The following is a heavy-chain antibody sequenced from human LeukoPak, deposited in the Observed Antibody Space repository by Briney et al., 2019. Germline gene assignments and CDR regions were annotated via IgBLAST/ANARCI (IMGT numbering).Heavy chain of an antibody. CDR1: GYTFTSYA. V-gene: IGHV7-4-1*02. D-gene: IGHD1-26*01. Sequence: ASVKVSCKASGYTFTSYAINWARQAPGQGLEWMGWINTKTGDPTYAQGFTGRFVFSLDTSVGTAYLQINSLKAEDTAVYFCARDPSGTYGYYYYGMDVWGQGTTVTVFS. CDR3: ARDPSGTYGYYYYGMDV. CDR2: INTKTGDP. J-gene: IGHJ6*02.